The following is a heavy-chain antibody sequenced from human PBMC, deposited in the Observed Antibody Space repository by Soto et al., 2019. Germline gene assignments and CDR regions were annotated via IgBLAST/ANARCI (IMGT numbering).Heavy chain of an antibody. V-gene: IGHV4-59*01. CDR2: IYYSGST. J-gene: IGHJ3*02. CDR3: ARDAKGDAFDI. CDR1: GGSISSYY. Sequence: PSETLSLTCTVSGGSISSYYWSWIRQPPGKGLEWIGYIYYSGSTNYNPSLKSRVTISVDTSKNQFSLKLSSVTAADTAVYYCARDAKGDAFDIWGQGTMVTVS.